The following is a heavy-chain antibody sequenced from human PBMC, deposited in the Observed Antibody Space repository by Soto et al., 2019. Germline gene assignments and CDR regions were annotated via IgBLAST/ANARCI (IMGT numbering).Heavy chain of an antibody. Sequence: PSETLSLTCTVSGGSISSGGYYWSWIRQHPGKGLEWIGYIYYSGSTYYNPSLKSRVTMSVDTSKNQFSLKLSSVTAADTAVYYCARAQHHYDSSGYDYYYGMDVWGQGTTVTVSS. CDR2: IYYSGST. J-gene: IGHJ6*02. D-gene: IGHD3-22*01. CDR3: ARAQHHYDSSGYDYYYGMDV. V-gene: IGHV4-31*03. CDR1: GGSISSGGYY.